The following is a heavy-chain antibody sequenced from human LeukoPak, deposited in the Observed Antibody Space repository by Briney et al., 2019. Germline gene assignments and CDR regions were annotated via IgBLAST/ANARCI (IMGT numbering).Heavy chain of an antibody. V-gene: IGHV3-23*01. J-gene: IGHJ4*02. D-gene: IGHD6-6*01. Sequence: GGSLRLSCAASGFTFSNSAMSWVRQAPGKGLEWVSIISGSGENTYYTDSVKGRFTISRDNSRNTLYLQMNSLRAEDTAIYYCAKNRGISSGFFDYWGQGSLVTVSS. CDR1: GFTFSNSA. CDR3: AKNRGISSGFFDY. CDR2: ISGSGENT.